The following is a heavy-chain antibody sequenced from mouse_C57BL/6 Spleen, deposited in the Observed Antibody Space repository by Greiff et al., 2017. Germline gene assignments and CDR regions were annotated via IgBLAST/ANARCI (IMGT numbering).Heavy chain of an antibody. Sequence: QVQLQQPGAELVMPGASVKLSCKASGYTFTSYWMHWVKQRPGQGLEWIGEIDPSDSYTNYHQKFKGKFTLTVDKSSSTAYMQLSSLTSEDSAVYYCARKRITAVVGYFDVWGTGTTVTVSS. CDR3: ARKRITAVVGYFDV. D-gene: IGHD1-1*01. CDR2: IDPSDSYT. CDR1: GYTFTSYW. V-gene: IGHV1-69*01. J-gene: IGHJ1*03.